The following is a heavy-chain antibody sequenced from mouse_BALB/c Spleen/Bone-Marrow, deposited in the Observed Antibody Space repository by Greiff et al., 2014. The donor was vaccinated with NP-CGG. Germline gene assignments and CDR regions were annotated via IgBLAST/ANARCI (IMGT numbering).Heavy chain of an antibody. D-gene: IGHD4-1*01. J-gene: IGHJ2*01. V-gene: IGHV5-9-3*01. Sequence: EVKLVESGGGLVKPGGSLKLSCAATGSTFSGYAMSWVRQTPEKRLEWVATISSGGSYTYYPDSVKGRFTISRDNAKNTLYLQMSSLRSEDTAMYYCASLTGRDYWGQGTTLTVSA. CDR3: ASLTGRDY. CDR1: GSTFSGYA. CDR2: ISSGGSYT.